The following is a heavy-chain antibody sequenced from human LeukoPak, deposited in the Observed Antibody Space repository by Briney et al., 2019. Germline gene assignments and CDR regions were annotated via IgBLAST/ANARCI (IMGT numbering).Heavy chain of an antibody. CDR1: GGSVSSSSYY. CDR2: IYYSGST. Sequence: PSETLSLTCTVSGGSVSSSSYYWGCIRQPPGKGLEWIGSIYYSGSTYYNPSLKSRVTISVDTSKNQFSLKLSSVTAADTAVYYCARILYYDFWSGAFDPWGQGTLVTVSS. V-gene: IGHV4-39*01. CDR3: ARILYYDFWSGAFDP. D-gene: IGHD3-3*01. J-gene: IGHJ5*02.